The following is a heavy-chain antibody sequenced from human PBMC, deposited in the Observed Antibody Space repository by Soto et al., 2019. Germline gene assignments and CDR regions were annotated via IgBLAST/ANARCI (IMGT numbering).Heavy chain of an antibody. V-gene: IGHV3-33*01. J-gene: IGHJ4*02. CDR1: GFTFSTYG. CDR2: IWYDGSNK. Sequence: QVQLVESGGGVVQPGRSLRLSCAASGFTFSTYGMHWVRQAPGKGLEWVAVIWYDGSNKYYADSVKGRFTISRDNSRDTLYLQMNRLRAEDTAVYYWARAVGPFDYGGQGTLVTVSS. CDR3: ARAVGPFDY.